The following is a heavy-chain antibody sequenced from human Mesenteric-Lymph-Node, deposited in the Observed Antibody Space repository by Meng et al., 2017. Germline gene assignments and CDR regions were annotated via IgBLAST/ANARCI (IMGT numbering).Heavy chain of an antibody. CDR3: AKPYYYDSSGYPDY. J-gene: IGHJ4*02. D-gene: IGHD3-22*01. V-gene: IGHV1-8*03. Sequence: ASVKVSRQASGYTFTSYDINWVRQATGQGLEWMGWMNPNSGNTGYAQKFQGRVTITRNTSISTAYMELSSLRSEDTAVYYCAKPYYYDSSGYPDYWGQGTLVTVSS. CDR1: GYTFTSYD. CDR2: MNPNSGNT.